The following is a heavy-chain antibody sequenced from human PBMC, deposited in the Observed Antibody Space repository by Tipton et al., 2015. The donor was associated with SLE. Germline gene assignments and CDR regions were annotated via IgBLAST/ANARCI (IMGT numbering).Heavy chain of an antibody. CDR3: ARAPYYYDSSGYLDYFDY. Sequence: SLRLSCAASGFTFSSYGMHWVRQAPGKGLEWVAVISYDGSNKYYADSVKGRFTISRDNSKNTLYLQMNSLRAEDTAVYYCARAPYYYDSSGYLDYFDYWGQGTLVTVSS. D-gene: IGHD3-22*01. J-gene: IGHJ4*02. CDR2: ISYDGSNK. CDR1: GFTFSSYG. V-gene: IGHV3-30*03.